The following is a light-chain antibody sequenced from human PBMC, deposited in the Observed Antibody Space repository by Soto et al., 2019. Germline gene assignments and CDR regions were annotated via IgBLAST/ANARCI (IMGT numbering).Light chain of an antibody. V-gene: IGKV1-39*01. J-gene: IGKJ4*01. Sequence: DVQMTQSPSSLSASIGDRVTITCRASPNVGKYLNWYQQKPGKAPNVLIHAASTLLSGVPVRFSGSGSGTEFTLAISSLQPEDSGTYYCQLIYVTALTSGGGTRLEV. CDR1: PNVGKY. CDR3: QLIYVTALT. CDR2: AAS.